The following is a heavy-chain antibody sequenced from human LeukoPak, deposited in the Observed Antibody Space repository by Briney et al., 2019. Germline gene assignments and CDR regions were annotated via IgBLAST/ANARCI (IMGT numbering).Heavy chain of an antibody. CDR3: AKPLSGWYSFDY. J-gene: IGHJ4*02. V-gene: IGHV3-23*01. CDR2: ISGSDART. Sequence: GGSLRLSCAASGFTFSSNAMSWVRRAPGKGLEWVSAISGSDARTYYADSVKGRFTISRDNSKNTLYLQMSSLRAEDTAVYYCAKPLSGWYSFDYWGQGTLVTVSS. CDR1: GFTFSSNA. D-gene: IGHD6-19*01.